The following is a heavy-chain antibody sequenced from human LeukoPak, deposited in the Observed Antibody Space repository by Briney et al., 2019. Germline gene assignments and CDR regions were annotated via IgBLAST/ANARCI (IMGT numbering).Heavy chain of an antibody. J-gene: IGHJ6*03. Sequence: GGSLRLSCAAPGFTFSDYNMMWIRKAPGKELEWVSSISRSGSTKYYADRVKGRFTISTDNAKNSLFLQMNSLRAEDTAVYYCARVLRYCSGGNCYSGGLGYMDVWGKGTTVTISS. V-gene: IGHV3-11*01. CDR2: ISRSGSTK. CDR3: ARVLRYCSGGNCYSGGLGYMDV. CDR1: GFTFSDYN. D-gene: IGHD2-15*01.